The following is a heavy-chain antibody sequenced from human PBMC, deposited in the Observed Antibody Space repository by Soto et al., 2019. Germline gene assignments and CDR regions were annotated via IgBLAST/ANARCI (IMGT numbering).Heavy chain of an antibody. CDR3: AREGYYDSSGPVAPYYYYGMDV. J-gene: IGHJ6*02. CDR2: INAGNGNT. D-gene: IGHD3-22*01. Sequence: GASVKVSCKASGYTFTSYAMHWVRQAPGQRLEWMGWINAGNGNTKYSQKFQGRVTITRDTSASTAYMELSSLRSEDTAVYYCAREGYYDSSGPVAPYYYYGMDVWGQGTTVTVYS. CDR1: GYTFTSYA. V-gene: IGHV1-3*01.